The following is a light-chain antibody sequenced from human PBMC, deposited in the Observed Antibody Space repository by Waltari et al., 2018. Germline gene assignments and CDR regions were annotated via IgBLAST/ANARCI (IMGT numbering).Light chain of an antibody. V-gene: IGKV3-15*01. CDR2: GAS. Sequence: EIVMTQSPATMSVSPGERATLPCRASQSVSRNLAWYQQEPGKAPRLLIYGASTRATGIPARFRGSGSGTEFTLTISSLQSEDFAVYYCQQYNNWPPKGTFGPGTKVDIK. CDR1: QSVSRN. J-gene: IGKJ3*01. CDR3: QQYNNWPPKGT.